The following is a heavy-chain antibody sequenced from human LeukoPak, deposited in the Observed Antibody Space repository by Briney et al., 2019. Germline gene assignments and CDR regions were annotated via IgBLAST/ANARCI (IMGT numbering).Heavy chain of an antibody. V-gene: IGHV4-59*08. D-gene: IGHD2-15*01. Sequence: PSETLSLTCTVSGGSISSYYWSWIQQPPGKGLEWIAWIYYSGSTNYNPSLKSRVTISVDTSKNQFSLKLTSVTAADTAVYYCARVDSSDAGNFDYWGQGTLVTVSS. J-gene: IGHJ4*02. CDR3: ARVDSSDAGNFDY. CDR2: IYYSGST. CDR1: GGSISSYY.